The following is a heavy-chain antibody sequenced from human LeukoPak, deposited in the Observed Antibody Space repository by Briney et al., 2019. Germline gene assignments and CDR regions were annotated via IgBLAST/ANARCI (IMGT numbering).Heavy chain of an antibody. D-gene: IGHD2-2*01. V-gene: IGHV3-9*01. Sequence: TGGSLRLSCAASGFNVSSRYMTWVRQASGKGLEWVSGISWNSGSIGYADSVKGRFTISRDNAKNSLYLQMNSLRAEDTALYYCAKGYCSSTSCYELSLWGQGTLVTVSS. J-gene: IGHJ4*02. CDR2: ISWNSGSI. CDR3: AKGYCSSTSCYELSL. CDR1: GFNVSSRY.